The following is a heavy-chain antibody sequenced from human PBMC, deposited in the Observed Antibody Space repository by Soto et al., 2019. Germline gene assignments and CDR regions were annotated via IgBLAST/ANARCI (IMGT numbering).Heavy chain of an antibody. D-gene: IGHD6-6*01. CDR2: IWYDGSNK. J-gene: IGHJ6*02. Sequence: ESGGGVVQPGRSLRLSCAASGFTFSSYGMHWVRQAPGKGLEWVAVIWYDGSNKYYADSVKGRFTISRDNSKNTLYLQMNSLRAEDTAVYYCARDLSIAARPGYYYGMDVWGQGPRSPSP. V-gene: IGHV3-33*01. CDR1: GFTFSSYG. CDR3: ARDLSIAARPGYYYGMDV.